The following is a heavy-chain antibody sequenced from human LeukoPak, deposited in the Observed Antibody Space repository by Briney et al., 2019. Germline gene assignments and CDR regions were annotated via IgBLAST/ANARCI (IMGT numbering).Heavy chain of an antibody. D-gene: IGHD3-10*01. V-gene: IGHV4-4*09. J-gene: IGHJ4*02. CDR3: ARHVFGGLDY. CDR1: GGSISSYY. Sequence: SETLSLTCTVSGGSISSYYWSWIRQPPGKGLEWIGYTYTSGSTNYNPTLKSRVTISVDTSKNQFSLKLSSVTAADTAVYYCARHVFGGLDYWGQGTLVTVSS. CDR2: TYTSGST.